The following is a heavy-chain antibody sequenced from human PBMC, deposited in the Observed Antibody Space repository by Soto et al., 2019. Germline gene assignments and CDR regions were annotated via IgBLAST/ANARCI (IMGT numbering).Heavy chain of an antibody. J-gene: IGHJ4*02. CDR3: ARVDDYVWGSFRP. CDR1: GYTFTTHG. Sequence: ASVKVSCRASGYTFTTHGISWVRQAPGQGLEWMGWISPYNGKTTYAQKVQGRVTMTTDTSTSTAYMELRGLRSDDTAVYYCARVDDYVWGSFRPWGQGTQVTVSS. V-gene: IGHV1-18*04. CDR2: ISPYNGKT. D-gene: IGHD3-16*02.